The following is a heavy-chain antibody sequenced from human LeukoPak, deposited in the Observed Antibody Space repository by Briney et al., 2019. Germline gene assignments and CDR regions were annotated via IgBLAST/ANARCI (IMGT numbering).Heavy chain of an antibody. D-gene: IGHD3-10*01. J-gene: IGHJ4*02. CDR2: IIPIFGTA. Sequence: ASVKVSCKASGGTFSSYAISWVRQAPGQGLEWMGGIIPIFGTANYAQKFQGRVTITADESTSTAYMELSSLRSEDTAVYYCAREASSYGSGSYFFDYWGRGTLVTVSS. CDR1: GGTFSSYA. CDR3: AREASSYGSGSYFFDY. V-gene: IGHV1-69*13.